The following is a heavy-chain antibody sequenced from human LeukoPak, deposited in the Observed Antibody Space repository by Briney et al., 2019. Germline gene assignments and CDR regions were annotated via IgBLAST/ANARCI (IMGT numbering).Heavy chain of an antibody. D-gene: IGHD6-19*01. J-gene: IGHJ4*02. CDR1: GFTFSSYA. Sequence: GGSLRLSCAASGFTFSSYAMHWVRQAPGKGLEYVSAISSNGGSTYYANSVKGRFTISRDNSKNTLYLQMGRLRAEDMAVYYCKRALAGTGGDYWGQGTLVTVS. V-gene: IGHV3-64*01. CDR3: KRALAGTGGDY. CDR2: ISSNGGST.